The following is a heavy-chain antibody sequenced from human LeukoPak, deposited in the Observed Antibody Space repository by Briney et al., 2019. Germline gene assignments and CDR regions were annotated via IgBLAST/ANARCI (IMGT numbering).Heavy chain of an antibody. CDR2: ISDTGGTT. CDR3: AKDTSIGRYCTNGVCSPFDY. V-gene: IGHV3-23*01. D-gene: IGHD2-8*01. CDR1: GFTFSTYA. Sequence: PGGSLRLSCAGSGFTFSTYAMSWVRQAPGKGLEWVSAISDTGGTTYDADSVKGRFTISRDNSKSTLYLQMNNLRAEDTAVYYCAKDTSIGRYCTNGVCSPFDYWGQGTLVTVSS. J-gene: IGHJ4*02.